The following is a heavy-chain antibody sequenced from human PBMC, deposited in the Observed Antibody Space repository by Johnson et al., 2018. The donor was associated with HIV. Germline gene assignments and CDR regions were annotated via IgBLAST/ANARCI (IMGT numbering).Heavy chain of an antibody. D-gene: IGHD3-22*01. V-gene: IGHV3-30-3*01. Sequence: QVQLVESGGGVVQPGRSLRLSCAASGFTFSSYAMHWVRQAPGKGLEWVAVISYDGSNKYYADSVKGRFPISRDNAKNSLYLQMNSLRAEDTAVYYCTRRPDYDSSGYYYGAFDIWGQGTMVTVSS. CDR3: TRRPDYDSSGYYYGAFDI. CDR1: GFTFSSYA. J-gene: IGHJ3*02. CDR2: ISYDGSNK.